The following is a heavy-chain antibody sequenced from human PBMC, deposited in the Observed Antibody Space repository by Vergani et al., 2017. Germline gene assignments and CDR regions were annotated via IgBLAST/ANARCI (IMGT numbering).Heavy chain of an antibody. V-gene: IGHV3-23*01. CDR2: ISGSGGST. D-gene: IGHD2-15*01. CDR3: AXDQAYCSGGSCYSNGFDY. CDR1: GFTFSSYA. J-gene: IGHJ5*01. Sequence: EVQLLESGGGLVQPGGSLRLSCAASGFTFSSYAMSWVRQAPGKGLEWVSAISGSGGSTYYADSVKGRFTISRDNSKNTLYLQMNSLRAEDTAVYYCAXDQAYCSGGSCYSNGFDYWGQGTLVTVSS.